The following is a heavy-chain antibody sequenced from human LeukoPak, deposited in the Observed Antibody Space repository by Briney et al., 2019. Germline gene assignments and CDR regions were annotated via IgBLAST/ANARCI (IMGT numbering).Heavy chain of an antibody. V-gene: IGHV3-7*01. CDR3: ANVPRSTVAY. D-gene: IGHD2-15*01. CDR2: LNEDGTVK. Sequence: GGSLRLSCAASGFSFTTNWMHWVRQTPGKRLEWVAELNEDGTVKYYVDSVKGRFTISRDNAKNSLYLQMNRLRAEDTGVYFCANVPRSTVAYWGRGTLVTVSS. J-gene: IGHJ4*02. CDR1: GFSFTTNW.